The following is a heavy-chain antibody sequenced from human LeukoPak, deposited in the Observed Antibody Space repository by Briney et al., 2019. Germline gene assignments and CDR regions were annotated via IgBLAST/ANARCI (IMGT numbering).Heavy chain of an antibody. CDR2: IIPIFGTA. CDR1: GGTFSSYA. J-gene: IGHJ4*02. D-gene: IGHD2-15*01. Sequence: ASVKVSCKASGGTFSSYAISWVRQAPGQGLEWMGRIIPIFGTANYAQKFQGRVTITTDESTSTAYMELSSLRSEDTAVYYCASGSSLPSYFDYWGQGTLVTVSS. CDR3: ASGSSLPSYFDY. V-gene: IGHV1-69*05.